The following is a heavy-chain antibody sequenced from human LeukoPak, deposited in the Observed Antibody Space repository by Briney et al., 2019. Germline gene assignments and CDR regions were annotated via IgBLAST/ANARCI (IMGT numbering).Heavy chain of an antibody. Sequence: GGSLRLSCAASGFTFSSYGMHWVRQAPGKGLEWVAFIRYDGSNKYYADSVKGRFTISRDNSKNTLYLQMNSLRAEDTAVYYCAKTLGYCSSTSCYNLDYWRQGTLVTVSS. CDR2: IRYDGSNK. D-gene: IGHD2-2*02. J-gene: IGHJ4*02. CDR1: GFTFSSYG. V-gene: IGHV3-30*02. CDR3: AKTLGYCSSTSCYNLDY.